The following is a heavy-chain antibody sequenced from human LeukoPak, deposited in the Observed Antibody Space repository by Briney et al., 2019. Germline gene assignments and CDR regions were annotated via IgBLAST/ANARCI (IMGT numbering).Heavy chain of an antibody. D-gene: IGHD3-22*01. CDR1: GGSISSYY. CDR3: ARGRYYYDSSGYYCVRLLYYGMDV. CDR2: IYYSGST. V-gene: IGHV4-59*12. Sequence: SETLSLTCTVSGGSISSYYWSWIRQPPGKGLEWIGYIYYSGSTNYNPSLKSRVTISVDTSKNQFSLKLSSVTAADTAVYYCARGRYYYDSSGYYCVRLLYYGMDVWGQGTTVTVSS. J-gene: IGHJ6*02.